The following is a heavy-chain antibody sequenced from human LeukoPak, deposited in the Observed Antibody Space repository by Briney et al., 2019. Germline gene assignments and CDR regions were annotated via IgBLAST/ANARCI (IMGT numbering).Heavy chain of an antibody. Sequence: ASVKVSCKASGYTFTSYCISWVRRAPGQGLEWMGWISAYNGNTNYAQKLQGRVTMSRDTSTSTVYMELSSLRSEDTAVYYCARVFTVYRLSLDYWGQGTLVTVSS. V-gene: IGHV1-18*01. CDR1: GYTFTSYC. D-gene: IGHD3-16*02. CDR2: ISAYNGNT. CDR3: ARVFTVYRLSLDY. J-gene: IGHJ4*02.